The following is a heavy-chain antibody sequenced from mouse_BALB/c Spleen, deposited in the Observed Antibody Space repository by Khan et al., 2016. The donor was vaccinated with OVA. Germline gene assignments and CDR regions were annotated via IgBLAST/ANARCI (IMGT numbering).Heavy chain of an antibody. J-gene: IGHJ2*01. D-gene: IGHD3-2*02. V-gene: IGHV3-2*02. CDR1: GYSITSDYA. CDR3: ARIQGGYFDY. Sequence: EVQLVESGPGLVKPSQSLSLTCTVTGYSITSDYAWNWIRQFPGNKLEWMGYISYSGNTKYNTSLKSRISITRDTSKNQFFLQLNFVTIEDTATYYCARIQGGYFDYWGQGTTLTVSS. CDR2: ISYSGNT.